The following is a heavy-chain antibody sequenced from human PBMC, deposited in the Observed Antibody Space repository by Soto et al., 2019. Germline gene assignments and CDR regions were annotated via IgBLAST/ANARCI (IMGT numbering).Heavy chain of an antibody. Sequence: QVQLVEPGGGVVQPGRSLRLSCAASGFTFSNYGMHWVRQAPDKGLEWVTLISYDGSHTYYADSVQGRFTISRDNSKNTLFLQMNSLRVEDTAMYYCAKGGGSIRDVDYWGQGTLVTVSS. CDR2: ISYDGSHT. J-gene: IGHJ4*02. CDR3: AKGGGSIRDVDY. CDR1: GFTFSNYG. V-gene: IGHV3-30*18. D-gene: IGHD3-10*01.